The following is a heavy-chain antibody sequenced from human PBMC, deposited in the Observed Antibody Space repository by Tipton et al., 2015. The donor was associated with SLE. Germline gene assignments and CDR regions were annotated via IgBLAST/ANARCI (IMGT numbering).Heavy chain of an antibody. CDR2: ISSSSSTI. J-gene: IGHJ4*02. CDR1: GFTFSSYS. V-gene: IGHV3-48*01. Sequence: SLRLSCAASGFTFSSYSMNWVRQAPGKGLEWVSYISSSSSTIYYADSVKGRFTISRDNAKNSLYLQMNSLRAEDTAVYYCARERSGSYYWDQGTLVTVSS. D-gene: IGHD1-26*01. CDR3: ARERSGSYY.